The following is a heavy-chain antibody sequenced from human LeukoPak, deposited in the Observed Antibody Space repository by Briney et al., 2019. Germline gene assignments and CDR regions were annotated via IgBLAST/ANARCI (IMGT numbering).Heavy chain of an antibody. CDR1: GFTFSSYG. D-gene: IGHD6-6*01. Sequence: GGSLRLSCAASGFTFSSYGMHWVRQAPGKGLEWVAAISYDGSNKYYADSVKGRFTISRDNSKNTLYLQMNSLRAEDTAVYYCARTPIAARQIDYWGQGTLVTVSS. CDR2: ISYDGSNK. CDR3: ARTPIAARQIDY. V-gene: IGHV3-30-3*01. J-gene: IGHJ4*02.